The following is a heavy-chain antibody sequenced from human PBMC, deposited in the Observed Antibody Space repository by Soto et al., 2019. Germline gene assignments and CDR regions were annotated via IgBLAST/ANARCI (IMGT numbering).Heavy chain of an antibody. D-gene: IGHD4-17*01. CDR2: ISSLNGNT. J-gene: IGHJ5*02. CDR3: ARGTVTSGRWFGP. Sequence: QAHLVQSETEVKEPGASVKVSCKTSASTFTGYTSNWVRQAPGQGLEWMGWISSLNGNTEYARNLQGRLTKTTTTPATTANMERKNLRSEDTAVYFCARGTVTSGRWFGPWGQGTLVPVSS. V-gene: IGHV1-18*04. CDR1: ASTFTGYT.